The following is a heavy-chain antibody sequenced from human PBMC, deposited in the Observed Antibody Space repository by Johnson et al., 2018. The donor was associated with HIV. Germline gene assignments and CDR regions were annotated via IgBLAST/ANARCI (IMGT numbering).Heavy chain of an antibody. J-gene: IGHJ3*02. Sequence: QVQLVESGGGVVQPGRSLRLSCAASGFTFSSYAMHWVRQAPGKGLEWVAVISYDGSNKYYAAPVKGRFTISRDNSKNTLYLQMNSLRAEDMAVYYCAREMNAGNDAFDIWGQGTMVTVSS. CDR1: GFTFSSYA. V-gene: IGHV3-30-3*01. CDR3: AREMNAGNDAFDI. CDR2: ISYDGSNK.